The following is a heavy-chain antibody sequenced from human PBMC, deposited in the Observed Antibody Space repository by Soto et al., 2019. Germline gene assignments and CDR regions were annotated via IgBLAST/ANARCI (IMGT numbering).Heavy chain of an antibody. CDR2: INPATGAA. D-gene: IGHD3-3*01. CDR1: GYPVTVYY. J-gene: IGHJ3*02. Sequence: QLHLVQSGAVVKKPGASVTVSCSASGYPVTVYYMHWVRQAPGRGLEWMGGINPATGAAKYTQTFQGRVTMTRDPSTSTVFMELSGLTSEDTAVFYCARGGGVGVAGSAAFDMWGQGTLVTVSS. CDR3: ARGGGVGVAGSAAFDM. V-gene: IGHV1-2*02.